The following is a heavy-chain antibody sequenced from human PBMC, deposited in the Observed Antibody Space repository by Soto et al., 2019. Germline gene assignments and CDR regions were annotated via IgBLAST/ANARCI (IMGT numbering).Heavy chain of an antibody. J-gene: IGHJ4*02. CDR1: GFTFSSDA. V-gene: IGHV3-23*01. CDR2: ISGSGGST. Sequence: EVQLLESGGGLVQPGGSLRLSCAASGFTFSSDAMSWVRQAPGKGLEWVSAISGSGGSTYYADYVKGQFTISRDNSKNTLYLQMNSLRAEDTAVYYCVHPPGDYWGQGTLVTVSS. CDR3: VHPPGDY.